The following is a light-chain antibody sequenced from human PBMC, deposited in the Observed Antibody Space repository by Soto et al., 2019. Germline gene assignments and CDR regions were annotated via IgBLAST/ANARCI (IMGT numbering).Light chain of an antibody. CDR3: HQYYTTPWT. CDR2: WAS. CDR1: QSVLYSSNNKNY. Sequence: DSVMTQSPDSLAVSLGERATINCKSSQSVLYSSNNKNYLAWYQQKAGQPPNLIIYWASTRKSGVPDRFSGSGSATDFTLTISSLQAEYVAVYYCHQYYTTPWTFGQGTRVELK. V-gene: IGKV4-1*01. J-gene: IGKJ1*01.